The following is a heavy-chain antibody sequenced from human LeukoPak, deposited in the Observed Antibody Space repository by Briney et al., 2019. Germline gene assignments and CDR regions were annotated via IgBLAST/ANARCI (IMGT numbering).Heavy chain of an antibody. CDR1: GGSISSYY. V-gene: IGHV4-59*01. CDR2: ISYSGST. D-gene: IGHD2-15*01. CDR3: ARDHRYCSGSSCYSDAFDI. J-gene: IGHJ3*02. Sequence: SETLSLTCTVSGGSISSYYWTWIRQPPGKGLEWIGYISYSGSTNYNPSLKSRVTISVDTSKSQFSLKLSSVTAADTAVYYCARDHRYCSGSSCYSDAFDIWGQGTVVTVSS.